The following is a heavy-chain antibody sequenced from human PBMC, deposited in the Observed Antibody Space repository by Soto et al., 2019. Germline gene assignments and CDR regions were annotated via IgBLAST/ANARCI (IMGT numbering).Heavy chain of an antibody. CDR1: GGSINGYY. Sequence: SETMSLTCTVSGGSINGYYGIWIRQPPGKGLEWIGYVHHSGSADYNPSLKSRVTISVDMSKNQFSLRLNSVTAADTAVYYCARGLYGATYYFDYWGLGTLVTVSS. CDR2: VHHSGSA. V-gene: IGHV4-59*01. D-gene: IGHD4-17*01. CDR3: ARGLYGATYYFDY. J-gene: IGHJ4*02.